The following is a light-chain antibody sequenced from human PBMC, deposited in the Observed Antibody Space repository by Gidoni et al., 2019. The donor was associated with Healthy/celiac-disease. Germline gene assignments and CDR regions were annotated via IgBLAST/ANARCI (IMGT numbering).Light chain of an antibody. J-gene: IGKJ4*01. CDR3: QPLNSYPLT. CDR1: QGISSY. CDR2: AAS. Sequence: DSQLTQAPSFLSASVGDRVTITCRASQGISSYLAWYQQKPGKAPKLLIYAASTLQSGVPSRFSGSGSGTEFTLTISRLQPEDFATYYCQPLNSYPLTFXGXTKVEIK. V-gene: IGKV1-9*01.